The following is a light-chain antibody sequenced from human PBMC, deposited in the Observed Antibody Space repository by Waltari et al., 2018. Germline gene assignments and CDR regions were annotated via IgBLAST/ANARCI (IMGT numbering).Light chain of an antibody. J-gene: IGKJ1*01. Sequence: EIVMTQSPATLSVSLGERATLSCRASQSVGSNYLAWYQQTPGKAPRLLISSASTRATGVPARFRGSGSGTEFTLTISSLQSEDFAIYYCQQYNNWPWTFCQGTKVEI. CDR3: QQYNNWPWT. V-gene: IGKV3-15*01. CDR2: SAS. CDR1: QSVGSN.